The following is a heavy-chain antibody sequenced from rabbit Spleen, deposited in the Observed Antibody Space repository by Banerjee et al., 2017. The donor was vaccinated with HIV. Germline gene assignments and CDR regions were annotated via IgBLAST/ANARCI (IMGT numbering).Heavy chain of an antibody. CDR3: ARSVPAYAYASDL. CDR2: IYADYGST. Sequence: QEQLEESGGGLVKPEGSLTLTCTASGFSFSSSYWICWVRQAPGKGLELIACIYADYGSTDYASWAKGRFTISKTSSTTVTLQMTSLPAADTATYFCARSVPAYAYASDLWGPGTLVTVS. D-gene: IGHD6-1*01. V-gene: IGHV1S45*01. CDR1: GFSFSSSYW. J-gene: IGHJ4*01.